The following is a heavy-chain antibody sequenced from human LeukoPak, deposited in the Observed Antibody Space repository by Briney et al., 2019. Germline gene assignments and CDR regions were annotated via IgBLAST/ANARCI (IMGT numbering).Heavy chain of an antibody. J-gene: IGHJ4*02. CDR1: GGSISSYY. CDR3: ARGGTVSTPYY. D-gene: IGHD1-1*01. Sequence: PSETLSLTCTVSGGSISSYYWSWIRQPPGKGLEWIGYIYYSGSTNYNPSLKSRVTISVDTSKNQFSLKLSSVTAADTAVYYCARGGTVSTPYYWGQGTLVTVSS. V-gene: IGHV4-59*12. CDR2: IYYSGST.